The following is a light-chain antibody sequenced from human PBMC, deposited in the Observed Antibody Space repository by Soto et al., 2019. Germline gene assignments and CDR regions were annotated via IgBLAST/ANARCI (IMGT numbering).Light chain of an antibody. J-gene: IGKJ3*01. V-gene: IGKV3-20*01. CDR1: QSVSSSY. CDR2: GAS. CDR3: QQYGSSPPFT. Sequence: EIVLTHSPGTLSLSPGERATLSCRASQSVSSSYLAWYQQKPGQAPRLLIYGASSRATGIPDRFSGSGSGTDFTLTISRLEPEDFAVYYCQQYGSSPPFTFGPGTKVDI.